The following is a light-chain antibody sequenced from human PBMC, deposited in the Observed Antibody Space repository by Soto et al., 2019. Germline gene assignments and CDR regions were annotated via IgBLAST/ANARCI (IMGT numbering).Light chain of an antibody. J-gene: IGLJ1*01. Sequence: ALTQPASVSGSPGQSIAISCTGTSSDVGSGNVVSWYQHYPGKAPQLMIYEGFKRPSGVSSRFSGSKSGNTASLTISGLQAEDEADYHCCSHAGSNTYVFGTGTKVTVL. CDR2: EGF. CDR1: SSDVGSGNV. CDR3: CSHAGSNTYV. V-gene: IGLV2-23*01.